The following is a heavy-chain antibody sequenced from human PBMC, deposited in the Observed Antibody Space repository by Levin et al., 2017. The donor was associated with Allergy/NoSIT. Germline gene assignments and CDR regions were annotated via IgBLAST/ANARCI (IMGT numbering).Heavy chain of an antibody. Sequence: ASVKVSCKASGYTFTSYGITWVRQAPGQVLEWMGWSSTRNRNTYYSSKFQGRVTMTTDTSTSTAYMELWSLRADDTAVYYCARERIYGNATPLQSWGQGTLVTVSS. D-gene: IGHD4-23*01. CDR1: GYTFTSYG. V-gene: IGHV1-18*01. J-gene: IGHJ5*02. CDR3: ARERIYGNATPLQS. CDR2: SSTRNRNT.